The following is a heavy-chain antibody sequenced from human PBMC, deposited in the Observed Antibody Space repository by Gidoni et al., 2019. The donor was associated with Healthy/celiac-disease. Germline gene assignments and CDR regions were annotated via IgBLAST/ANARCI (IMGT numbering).Heavy chain of an antibody. Sequence: EVQLVESGGGLVQPGGSLRLSFAASGFPFSSYWMSWVSQAPGKGVEWVANIKQDGSEKYYVDSVKGRFTISRDNAKNSLYLQMNSLRAEDTAVYYCARDGIRFLEWLSYWGQGTLVTVSS. CDR2: IKQDGSEK. CDR3: ARDGIRFLEWLSY. J-gene: IGHJ4*02. D-gene: IGHD3-3*01. V-gene: IGHV3-7*01. CDR1: GFPFSSYW.